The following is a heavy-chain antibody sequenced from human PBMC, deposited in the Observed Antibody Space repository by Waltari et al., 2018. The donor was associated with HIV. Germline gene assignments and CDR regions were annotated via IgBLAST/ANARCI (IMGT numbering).Heavy chain of an antibody. V-gene: IGHV4-59*01. J-gene: IGHJ6*02. CDR3: ARYFLARSPDYYYYGMDV. D-gene: IGHD3-3*01. Sequence: QVQLQESGPGLVKPSETLSLTCTVSGGSISSYYWSWIRQPPGKGLEWIGYIYYSGSTNYNPSLKSRVTISVDTSKNQFSLKLSSVTAADTAVYYCARYFLARSPDYYYYGMDVWGQGTTVTVSS. CDR2: IYYSGST. CDR1: GGSISSYY.